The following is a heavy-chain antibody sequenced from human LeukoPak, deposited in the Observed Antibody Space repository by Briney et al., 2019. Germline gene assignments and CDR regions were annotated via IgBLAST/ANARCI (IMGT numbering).Heavy chain of an antibody. CDR3: ARGGEWWDY. J-gene: IGHJ4*02. V-gene: IGHV3-53*01. CDR2: IYNSGTT. D-gene: IGHD2-15*01. Sequence: GGSLRLSCAASGFSLSPNYMSWVRQAPGKGLEWVAVIYNSGTTKYADSVKGRFTIARDSSENTLYLQMNSLRAEDTAVYYCARGGEWWDYWGQGTLVTVSS. CDR1: GFSLSPNY.